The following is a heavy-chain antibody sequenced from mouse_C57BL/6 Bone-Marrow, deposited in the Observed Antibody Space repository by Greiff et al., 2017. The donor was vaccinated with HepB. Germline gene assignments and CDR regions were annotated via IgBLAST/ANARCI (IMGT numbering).Heavy chain of an antibody. D-gene: IGHD1-1*01. CDR3: ARSPDYGSSYPFAY. J-gene: IGHJ3*01. V-gene: IGHV1-80*01. CDR1: GYAFSSYW. Sequence: QVQLKESGAELVKPGASVKISCKASGYAFSSYWMNWVKQRPGKGLEWIGQIYPGDGDTNYNGKFKGKATLTADKSSSTAYMQLSSLTSEDSAVYFCARSPDYGSSYPFAYWGQGTLVTVSA. CDR2: IYPGDGDT.